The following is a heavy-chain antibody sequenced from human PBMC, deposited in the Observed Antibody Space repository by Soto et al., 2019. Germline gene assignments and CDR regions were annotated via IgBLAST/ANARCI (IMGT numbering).Heavy chain of an antibody. CDR3: ARGERYCSGGSCYPAFMDV. V-gene: IGHV4-59*01. Sequence: SETLSLTCTVSGGSISNYYWSWIRQPPGKGLEWIGYIYYSGSTNYNPSLKSRVTISLDTSKNQFSLRLSSVTAADTAVYSCARGERYCSGGSCYPAFMDVWAKGTTVTVSS. CDR1: GGSISNYY. J-gene: IGHJ6*03. D-gene: IGHD2-15*01. CDR2: IYYSGST.